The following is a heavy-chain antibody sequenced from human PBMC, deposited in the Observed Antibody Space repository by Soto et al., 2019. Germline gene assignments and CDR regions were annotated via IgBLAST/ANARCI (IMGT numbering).Heavy chain of an antibody. D-gene: IGHD4-17*01. Sequence: EVQLLGSGGGLVQPGGSLRLSCAASGFTFTNYAMSWVRQAPGKELEWVSGITGGGVSTYYADSVKGRFTISRDNSKNTLYLQMDSLRAEDTAVYYCAKDRWMLHGDYGGFFQHWGQGTLVTVSS. CDR1: GFTFTNYA. V-gene: IGHV3-23*01. J-gene: IGHJ1*01. CDR3: AKDRWMLHGDYGGFFQH. CDR2: ITGGGVST.